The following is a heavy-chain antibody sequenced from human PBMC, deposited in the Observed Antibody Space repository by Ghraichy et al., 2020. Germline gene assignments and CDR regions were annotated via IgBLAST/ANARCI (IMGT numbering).Heavy chain of an antibody. D-gene: IGHD7-27*01. CDR2: IYYSGST. CDR3: ARQYPNWGLGDYFDY. V-gene: IGHV4-39*01. CDR1: GGSISSSSYY. Sequence: SETLSLTCTVSGGSISSSSYYWGWIRQPPGKGLEWIGSIYYSGSTYYNPCLKSRVTISVDTSKNQFSLKLSSVTAADTAVYYCARQYPNWGLGDYFDYWGQGTLVTVSS. J-gene: IGHJ4*02.